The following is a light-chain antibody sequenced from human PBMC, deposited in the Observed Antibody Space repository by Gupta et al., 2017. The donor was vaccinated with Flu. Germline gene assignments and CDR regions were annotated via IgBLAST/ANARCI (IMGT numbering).Light chain of an antibody. CDR2: QVS. CDR1: QSLANSDGNTY. CDR3: LQGTHWPYT. V-gene: IGKV2-30*01. J-gene: IGKJ2*01. Sequence: DVVMTQSPLSLPVTLGQPASISCRSGQSLANSDGNTYLSWFQQRPGQSPRRLIYQVSNRDSGVPDRFSGSGSGSDFTLKISRVEADDVGVYYCLQGTHWPYTFGQGTKLEI.